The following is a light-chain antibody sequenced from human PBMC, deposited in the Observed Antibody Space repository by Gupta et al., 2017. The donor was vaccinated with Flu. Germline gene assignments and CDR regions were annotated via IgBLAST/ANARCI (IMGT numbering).Light chain of an antibody. V-gene: IGKV3-11*01. J-gene: IGKJ4*01. CDR2: DAS. CDR3: QQRSNWPLT. CDR1: QSVSSY. Sequence: EIVLTQSPDTLSLSPGKRATLSCRASQSVSSYLAWYQQKPGQAPRLLIYDASNRATGIPARFSGSGSGTDFTLTISSLEPKDFAVYYCQQRSNWPLTFGGGTKVEIK.